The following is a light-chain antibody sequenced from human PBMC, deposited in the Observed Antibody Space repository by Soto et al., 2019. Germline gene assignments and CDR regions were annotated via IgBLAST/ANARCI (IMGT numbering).Light chain of an antibody. CDR2: RNS. V-gene: IGLV1-47*01. Sequence: QSVLTQPPSASGTPGQRVTISCSGRSSNIGSNIVYWYQHLPGTAPKLVIYRNSQRPSGVPDRFSGSKSGTSASLAISGLQSEDEADYYCAGWDDSLSGYVFGPGTKVTVL. J-gene: IGLJ1*01. CDR3: AGWDDSLSGYV. CDR1: SSNIGSNI.